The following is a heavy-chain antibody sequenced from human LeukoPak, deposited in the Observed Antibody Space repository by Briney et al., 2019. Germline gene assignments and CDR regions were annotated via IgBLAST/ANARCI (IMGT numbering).Heavy chain of an antibody. V-gene: IGHV3-23*01. J-gene: IGHJ4*02. CDR1: GFTFSSYA. Sequence: PGGSLRLSCAASGFTFSSYAMTWVRQAPGKGLEGVSAISATGASTDYAGSVKGRFTISRDNSKDTLFLQMNSLRAEDTAVYYCAKDGRGGSFSDFDYWGQGTLVAVSS. CDR2: ISATGAST. CDR3: AKDGRGGSFSDFDY. D-gene: IGHD1-26*01.